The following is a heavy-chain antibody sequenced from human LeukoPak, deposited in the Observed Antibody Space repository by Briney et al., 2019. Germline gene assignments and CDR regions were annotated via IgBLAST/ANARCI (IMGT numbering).Heavy chain of an antibody. CDR2: IRYDGSNK. J-gene: IGHJ4*02. CDR1: GFTFCSYG. V-gene: IGHV3-30*02. D-gene: IGHD3-10*01. Sequence: GGSLRLSCAASGFTFCSYGMHWVRQAPGKGLEWVAFIRYDGSNKYYADSVKGRFTISRDNSKNTLYLQMNSLRAEDTAVYYCAKHPGGSGSYPPYWGQGTLVTVSS. CDR3: AKHPGGSGSYPPY.